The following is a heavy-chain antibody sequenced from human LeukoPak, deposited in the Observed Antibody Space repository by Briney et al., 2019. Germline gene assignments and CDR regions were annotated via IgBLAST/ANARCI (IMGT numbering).Heavy chain of an antibody. CDR2: ISAYNGNT. CDR3: ARAYYYDSSGYYDY. V-gene: IGHV1-18*01. Sequence: GASVKVSCKASGYTFTSYGISWVRQAPGQGLEWMGWISAYNGNTNYAQKLQGRVTMTTDTSTGTAYMELRSLRSDDTAVYYCARAYYYDSSGYYDYWGQGTLVTVSS. D-gene: IGHD3-22*01. J-gene: IGHJ4*02. CDR1: GYTFTSYG.